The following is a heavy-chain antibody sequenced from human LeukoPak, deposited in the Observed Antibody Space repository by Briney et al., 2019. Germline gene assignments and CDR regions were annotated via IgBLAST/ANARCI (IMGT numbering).Heavy chain of an antibody. CDR2: INHSGST. J-gene: IGHJ4*02. CDR3: ARGRGTDY. Sequence: SETLSLTCAVYGGSFSGYYWSWIRQPPGKGLEWIGEINHSGSTNYNPSLKSQVTISVDTSKNQFSLKLSSVTAADTAVYYCARGRGTDYWGQGTLVTVSS. V-gene: IGHV4-34*01. D-gene: IGHD1-1*01. CDR1: GGSFSGYY.